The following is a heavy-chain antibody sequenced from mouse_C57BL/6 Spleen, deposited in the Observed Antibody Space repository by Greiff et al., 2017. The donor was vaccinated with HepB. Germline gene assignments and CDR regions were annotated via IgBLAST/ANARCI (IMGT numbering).Heavy chain of an antibody. J-gene: IGHJ2*01. Sequence: QVQLQQPGAELVKPGASVKLSCKASGYTFTSYWMHWVKQRPGQGLEWIGMIHPNSGSTNYNEKFKSKATLTVDKSSSTAYMQLSSLTSEDSAVYYSAIPYYAYYFDYWGQGTTLTVSS. V-gene: IGHV1-64*01. D-gene: IGHD1-1*01. CDR2: IHPNSGST. CDR3: AIPYYAYYFDY. CDR1: GYTFTSYW.